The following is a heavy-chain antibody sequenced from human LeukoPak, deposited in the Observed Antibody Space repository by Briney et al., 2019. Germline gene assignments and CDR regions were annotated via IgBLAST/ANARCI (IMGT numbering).Heavy chain of an antibody. CDR1: GFTFSSYG. D-gene: IGHD3-10*01. CDR3: ARAAGVLLWFGELGYFDY. V-gene: IGHV3-30*03. J-gene: IGHJ4*02. Sequence: PGGSLRLSCAASGFTFSSYGMHWVRQAPGKGLEWVAVISYDGSNKYYADSVKGRFTISRDNSKNTLYLQMNSLRAEDTAVYYCARAAGVLLWFGELGYFDYWGQGTLVTVSS. CDR2: ISYDGSNK.